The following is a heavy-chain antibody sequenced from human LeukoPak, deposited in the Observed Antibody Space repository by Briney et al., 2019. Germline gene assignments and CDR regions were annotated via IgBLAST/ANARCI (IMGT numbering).Heavy chain of an antibody. V-gene: IGHV3-7*03. CDR3: VRGHLWLEN. Sequence: GGSLRLSCAASGFTFSSHAMSWVRQAPGKGLEWVATINQDGGEKYYVDSVKGRFIISRDNAKNSLYLQMDSLRAEETAVYSCVRGHLWLENWGQGTLVTVSS. CDR2: INQDGGEK. CDR1: GFTFSSHA. D-gene: IGHD3-3*02. J-gene: IGHJ4*02.